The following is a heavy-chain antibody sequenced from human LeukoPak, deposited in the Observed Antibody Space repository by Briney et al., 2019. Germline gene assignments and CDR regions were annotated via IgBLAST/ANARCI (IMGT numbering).Heavy chain of an antibody. D-gene: IGHD5-24*01. CDR2: ISVYNGNT. CDR1: GYTFTSYG. CDR3: ARAGRWLLFDY. Sequence: ASVKVSCKASGYTFTSYGISWVRQAPGQGLGWIGWISVYNGNTNYAQKFQGRVTMTTDTSTSTAYMELRSLRSDDTAVYYCARAGRWLLFDYWGQGTLVTVSS. J-gene: IGHJ4*02. V-gene: IGHV1-18*01.